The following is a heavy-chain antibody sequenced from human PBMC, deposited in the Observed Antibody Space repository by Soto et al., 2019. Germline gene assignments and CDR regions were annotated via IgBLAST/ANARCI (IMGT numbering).Heavy chain of an antibody. Sequence: QVQLVQSGAEVKKPGASVKVSCKASGYTFTGYYINWVRQAPGQGLEWMGWINPNSGGTDYAQKLQGRVGMARVTSISTAYMELSRLRSHDTDVYDCARDYRGHTLGCSPHFDYWGRGALVTVSS. CDR2: INPNSGGT. CDR3: ARDYRGHTLGCSPHFDY. V-gene: IGHV1-2*02. J-gene: IGHJ4*02. D-gene: IGHD3-16*02. CDR1: GYTFTGYY.